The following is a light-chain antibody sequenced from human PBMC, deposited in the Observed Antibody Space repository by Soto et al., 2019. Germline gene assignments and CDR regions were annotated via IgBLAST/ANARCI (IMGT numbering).Light chain of an antibody. Sequence: VLTQPPSVSGAPGQRVTISCTGSSSKIGAGYDVHWYQQLPGTAPKLLIYDNSNRPSGVPDRFSGSKSGTSASLAITGLQAEDEADYYCQSYDSSLSGPVVFGGGTKLTVL. V-gene: IGLV1-40*01. CDR1: SSKIGAGYD. CDR3: QSYDSSLSGPVV. CDR2: DNS. J-gene: IGLJ2*01.